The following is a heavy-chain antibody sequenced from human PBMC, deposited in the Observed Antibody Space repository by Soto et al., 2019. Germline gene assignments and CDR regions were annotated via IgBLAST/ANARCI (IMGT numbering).Heavy chain of an antibody. CDR2: IIPIFGTA. D-gene: IGHD3-10*01. J-gene: IGHJ4*02. CDR1: GGTFSSYA. V-gene: IGHV1-69*01. Sequence: QVQLVQSGAEVKKPGSAVKVSCKASGGTFSSYAISWVRQAPGQGLEWMGGIIPIFGTANYAPKFQGRVTISADESTSTDYMELSSLRSEDTAVYYWARVRANYFGSGSYAWYFDYWGQGTPVTVSS. CDR3: ARVRANYFGSGSYAWYFDY.